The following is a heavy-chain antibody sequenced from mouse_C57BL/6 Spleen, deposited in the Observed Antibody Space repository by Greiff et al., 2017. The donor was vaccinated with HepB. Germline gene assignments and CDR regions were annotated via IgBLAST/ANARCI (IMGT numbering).Heavy chain of an antibody. V-gene: IGHV1-4*01. D-gene: IGHD2-4*01. Sequence: VKLVESGAELARPGASVKMSCKASGYTFTSYTMHWVKQRPGQGLEWIGYINPSSGYTKYNQKFKDKATLTAYKSSSTAYMQLSSLTSEDSAVYYCAFYDYDYFDYWGQGTTLTVSS. CDR1: GYTFTSYT. J-gene: IGHJ2*01. CDR2: INPSSGYT. CDR3: AFYDYDYFDY.